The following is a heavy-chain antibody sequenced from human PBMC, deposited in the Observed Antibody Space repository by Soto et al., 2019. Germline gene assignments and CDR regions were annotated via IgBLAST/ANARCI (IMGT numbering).Heavy chain of an antibody. J-gene: IGHJ3*01. Sequence: QVQLQESGPGLVKPSGTLSLTCAVSGDSISSPKWWTWVRQPPGKGLEWIGDMLHSGTTNYNPSLKSRVTISVDKSKNQFSLIMDSVTAADSAVYYCAYSPGWYRHDLWGPGTLVIVSS. CDR1: GDSISSPKW. D-gene: IGHD6-19*01. CDR3: AYSPGWYRHDL. V-gene: IGHV4-4*02. CDR2: MLHSGTT.